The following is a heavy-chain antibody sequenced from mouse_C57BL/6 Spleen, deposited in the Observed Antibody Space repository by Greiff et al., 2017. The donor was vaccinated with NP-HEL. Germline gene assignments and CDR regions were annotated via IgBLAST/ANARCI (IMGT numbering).Heavy chain of an antibody. D-gene: IGHD2-4*01. CDR2: ISSGGDYI. V-gene: IGHV5-9-1*02. Sequence: EVMLVESGEGLVKPGGSLKLSCAASGFTFSSYAMSWVRQTPEKRLEWVAYISSGGDYIYYADTVKGRFTISRDNARNTLYLQMSSLKSEDTAMYYCTRDQRGIYYDYALMDYWGQGTSVTVSS. CDR1: GFTFSSYA. CDR3: TRDQRGIYYDYALMDY. J-gene: IGHJ4*01.